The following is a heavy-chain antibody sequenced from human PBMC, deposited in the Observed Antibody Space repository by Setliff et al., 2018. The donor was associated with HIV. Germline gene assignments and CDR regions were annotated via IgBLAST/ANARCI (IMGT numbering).Heavy chain of an antibody. V-gene: IGHV1-2*06. J-gene: IGHJ3*02. D-gene: IGHD2-8*01. CDR3: ATKVYCTNGVCLDAFDI. CDR1: GYTFTGYF. Sequence: ASVKVSCKASGYTFTGYFIHWVRQAPGQGLEWMGRIIPNSAGTNYAQKFQGRVTMTRDTSISTAYVELSRLRSDDTAVYYCATKVYCTNGVCLDAFDIWGQGTKVTVSS. CDR2: IIPNSAGT.